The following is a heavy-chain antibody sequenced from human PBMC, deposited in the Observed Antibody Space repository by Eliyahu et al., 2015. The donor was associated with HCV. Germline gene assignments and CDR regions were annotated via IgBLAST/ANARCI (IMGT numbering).Heavy chain of an antibody. J-gene: IGHJ4*02. V-gene: IGHV4-38-2*01. Sequence: QVQLQESGPGLVTPSETVSLTCAVSGYSFNSGSYWAWIRQPPGKGLEGVWGFSHSGSTYYNPSLKSRVTISLDTSKNQFSLKLTPVNAADTAVYFCARSTMFRGVTFDDWGRGTLVTVSS. CDR1: GYSFNSGSY. CDR2: FSHSGST. D-gene: IGHD3-10*01. CDR3: ARSTMFRGVTFDD.